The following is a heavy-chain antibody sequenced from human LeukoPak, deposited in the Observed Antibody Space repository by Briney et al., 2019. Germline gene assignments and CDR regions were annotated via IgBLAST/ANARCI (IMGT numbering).Heavy chain of an antibody. Sequence: RGSLRLSCAASGFTFSSNWMHWVRQAPGKGLVWVSRINEDGSTTNYADSVKGRFTISRDNAKNSLYLQMNSLRAEDTAVYYCARDSLARPLGYWGQGTLVTVSS. J-gene: IGHJ4*02. V-gene: IGHV3-74*01. D-gene: IGHD6-6*01. CDR1: GFTFSSNW. CDR3: ARDSLARPLGY. CDR2: INEDGSTT.